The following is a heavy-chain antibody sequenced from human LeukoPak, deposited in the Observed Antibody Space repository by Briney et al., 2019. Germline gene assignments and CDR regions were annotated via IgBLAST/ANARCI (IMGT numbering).Heavy chain of an antibody. CDR3: ARDPIGYCSSTSCSPR. V-gene: IGHV3-7*01. D-gene: IGHD2-2*01. J-gene: IGHJ4*02. CDR2: IKQDGSEK. CDR1: GFTFSSYW. Sequence: PGGSLRLSCAASGFTFSSYWMSWVRQAPGKGLEWVANIKQDGSEKYYVDSVKGRFTISRDNAKNSLYLQVNSLRAEDTAVYYCARDPIGYCSSTSCSPRWGQGTLVTVSS.